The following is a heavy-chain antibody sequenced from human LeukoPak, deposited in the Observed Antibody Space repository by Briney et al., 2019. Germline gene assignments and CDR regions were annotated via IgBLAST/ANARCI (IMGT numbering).Heavy chain of an antibody. CDR1: GYTFTGYY. CDR2: INPYTGGT. Sequence: ASVKVSCKASGYTFTGYYMHWVRQAPGQGLEWMGWINPYTGGTTYAQKFQGRVTMTTDTSTSTAYMELRSLRSDDTAVYYCARDRGGVVVIPIDYWGQGTLVTVSS. D-gene: IGHD3-22*01. CDR3: ARDRGGVVVIPIDY. J-gene: IGHJ4*02. V-gene: IGHV1-2*02.